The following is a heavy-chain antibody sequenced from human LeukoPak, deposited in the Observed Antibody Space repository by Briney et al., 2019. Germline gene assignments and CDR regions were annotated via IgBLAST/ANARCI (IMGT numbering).Heavy chain of an antibody. CDR2: INPNSGGT. J-gene: IGHJ4*02. D-gene: IGHD3-22*01. CDR3: ARGDLYDSSGYWVPRFDY. Sequence: ASVKVSCKASGYTFTGYYMHWVRQAPGQGLEWMGWINPNSGGTNYAQKFQGRVTMTRDTYISTAYMELSRLRSDDTAVYYCARGDLYDSSGYWVPRFDYWGQGTLVTVSS. CDR1: GYTFTGYY. V-gene: IGHV1-2*02.